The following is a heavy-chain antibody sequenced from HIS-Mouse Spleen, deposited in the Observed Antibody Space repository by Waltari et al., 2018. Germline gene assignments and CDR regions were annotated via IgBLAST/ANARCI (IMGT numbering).Heavy chain of an antibody. D-gene: IGHD2-21*02. V-gene: IGHV4-39*01. CDR3: ARKRTASGWFDP. CDR1: GGSISSISYY. Sequence: QLQLQESGPGLVKPSETLSLTCTVSGGSISSISYYWGWIRPPPGKGLEWIGSIYYRGSTYYNPYLKSRVTISVDTSKNQFSLKLSSVTAADTAVYYCARKRTASGWFDPWGQGTLVTVSS. J-gene: IGHJ5*02. CDR2: IYYRGST.